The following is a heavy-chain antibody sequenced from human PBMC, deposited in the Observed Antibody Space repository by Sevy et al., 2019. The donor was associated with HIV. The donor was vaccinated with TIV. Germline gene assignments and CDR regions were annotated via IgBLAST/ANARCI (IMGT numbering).Heavy chain of an antibody. CDR2: IKSKTDIGTK. D-gene: IGHD1-1*01. CDR3: ACGTGTSDFDH. V-gene: IGHV3-15*01. J-gene: IGHJ4*02. CDR1: GFTFSDAW. Sequence: GGSLRLSCATSGFTFSDAWMNWVRQAPGKGLEWVARIKSKTDIGTKDFAAPVKGRFSISRDDSKNTVYLQMTSLKDEDIGVYFCACGTGTSDFDHWGQGTLVTVSS.